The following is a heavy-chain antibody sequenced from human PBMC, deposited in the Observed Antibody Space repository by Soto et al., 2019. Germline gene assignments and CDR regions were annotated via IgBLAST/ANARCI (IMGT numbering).Heavy chain of an antibody. J-gene: IGHJ4*02. V-gene: IGHV1-18*01. CDR1: GYTFTNFG. Sequence: ASVKVSCKTSGYTFTNFGITWVRQAPGQGLEWMGWVTTDKGKTTYAQKFQGRVTMTTDTSTSTAHMELRSLRSDDTAVYYCATRSPAFDYWGQGTLVTVSS. CDR2: VTTDKGKT. CDR3: ATRSPAFDY.